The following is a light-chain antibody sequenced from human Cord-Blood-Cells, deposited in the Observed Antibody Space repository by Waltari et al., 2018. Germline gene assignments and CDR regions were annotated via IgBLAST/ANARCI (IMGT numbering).Light chain of an antibody. J-gene: IGKJ1*01. CDR1: QSISSY. Sequence: IQMTQSPSSLSASVGNRVTITCRASQSISSYLNWYQQKPGKAPKILMYAASSLQSGGPSRFSGSGSGTDFTLTISSLQPEDFATYYCQQSYSTPTFGQGSKVEIK. CDR3: QQSYSTPT. V-gene: IGKV1-39*01. CDR2: AAS.